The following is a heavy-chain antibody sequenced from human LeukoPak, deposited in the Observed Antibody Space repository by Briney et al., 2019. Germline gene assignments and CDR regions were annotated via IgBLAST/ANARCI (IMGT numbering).Heavy chain of an antibody. J-gene: IGHJ6*02. V-gene: IGHV3-30*03. CDR3: ARDGWELLNYGMDV. CDR2: ISYDVSNK. CDR1: GFTFSNYG. Sequence: GRSLRLSCAASGFTFSNYGMHWVRQAPGKGLEWVAVISYDVSNKYYADSVKGRFTISRDNSKNTLYLQMNSLRPEDTAVYYCARDGWELLNYGMDVWGQGTTVTVSS. D-gene: IGHD1-26*01.